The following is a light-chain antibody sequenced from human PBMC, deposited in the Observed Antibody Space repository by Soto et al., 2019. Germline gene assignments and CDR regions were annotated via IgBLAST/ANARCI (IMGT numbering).Light chain of an antibody. CDR1: QRISSR. V-gene: IGKV1-5*03. CDR3: QQYSSYPYT. J-gene: IGKJ2*01. CDR2: QAS. Sequence: DIPMTPSPSTLPASVGARVTITCRARQRISSRVAWYQQKAGKAPRLLIYQASTVESGVPSRFSGSGSEKEFSLTISSRQPDEFATYYCQQYSSYPYTFGQGTKVEIK.